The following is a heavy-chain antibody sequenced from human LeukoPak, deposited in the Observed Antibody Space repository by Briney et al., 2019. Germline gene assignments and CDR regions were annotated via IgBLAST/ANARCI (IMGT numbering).Heavy chain of an antibody. V-gene: IGHV3-30*18. Sequence: GGSLRLSCAASGFTFSSYGMHWVRQAPGKGLEWVAVISYDGSNKYYADSVKGRFTISRDNSKKTLYLQMNSLRAEDTAVYYCAKDHNRYSSGWYYFDYWGQGTLVTVSS. D-gene: IGHD6-19*01. CDR3: AKDHNRYSSGWYYFDY. CDR1: GFTFSSYG. CDR2: ISYDGSNK. J-gene: IGHJ4*02.